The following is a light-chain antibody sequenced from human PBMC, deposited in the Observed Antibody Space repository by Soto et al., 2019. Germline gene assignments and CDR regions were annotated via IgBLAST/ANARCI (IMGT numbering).Light chain of an antibody. Sequence: DIQMTQSPSSLSASVGDRVTITCRASQSISSYLNWYQQKPGKAPKLLIYAASSLQSGVPSRFSGSGSGTDFRLTISRLQPEDFATYYCQQSDSTPRTFGGGNKVEIK. J-gene: IGKJ4*01. V-gene: IGKV1-39*01. CDR2: AAS. CDR1: QSISSY. CDR3: QQSDSTPRT.